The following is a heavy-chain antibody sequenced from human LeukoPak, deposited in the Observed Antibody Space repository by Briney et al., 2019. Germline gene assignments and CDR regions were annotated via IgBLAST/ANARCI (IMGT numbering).Heavy chain of an antibody. CDR3: ARRTSYSGATFLY. CDR2: IYDSGST. V-gene: IGHV4-59*01. Sequence: PSETLSLTCTVSGVSMNSYYWNWIRQPPGKGLEWMGFIYDSGSTKYNPSLNSRVTISVDTSKNQFSLKLSSVTAADTAVYYCARRTSYSGATFLYWGQGTLVPVSS. D-gene: IGHD1-26*01. CDR1: GVSMNSYY. J-gene: IGHJ4*02.